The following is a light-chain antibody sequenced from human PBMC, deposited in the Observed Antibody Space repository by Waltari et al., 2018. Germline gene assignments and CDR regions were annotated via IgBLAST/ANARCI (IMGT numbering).Light chain of an antibody. CDR3: QQYDSYWT. CDR1: QSVNSW. Sequence: DIQMTQSPSTLSASVGDRVTITCRASQSVNSWVAWYQQKPRKAPKLLIFKASNLESGVPSRVSGSGSGTEFTLTISSLQPDEFATYHCQQYDSYWTFGQGTKVEIK. J-gene: IGKJ1*01. V-gene: IGKV1-5*03. CDR2: KAS.